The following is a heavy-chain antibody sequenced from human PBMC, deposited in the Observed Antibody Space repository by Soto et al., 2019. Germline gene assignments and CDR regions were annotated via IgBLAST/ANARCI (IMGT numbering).Heavy chain of an antibody. CDR3: AKDGFYSSSSLNYYYYMDV. CDR1: GFTFSSYA. V-gene: IGHV3-23*01. J-gene: IGHJ6*03. D-gene: IGHD6-6*01. CDR2: ISGSGGST. Sequence: GGSLRLSCAASGFTFSSYAMSWVRQAPGKGLEWVSAISGSGGSTYYADSVKGRFTISRDNSKNTLYLQMNSLRAEDTAVYYCAKDGFYSSSSLNYYYYMDVWGKGTTVTVSS.